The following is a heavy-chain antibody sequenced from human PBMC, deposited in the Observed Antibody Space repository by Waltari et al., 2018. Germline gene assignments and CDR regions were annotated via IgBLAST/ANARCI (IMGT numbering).Heavy chain of an antibody. J-gene: IGHJ2*01. CDR1: GGSISSYY. V-gene: IGHV3-64*01. CDR2: ISSNGGST. CDR3: ARVVGDYGDYGWYFDL. D-gene: IGHD4-17*01. Sequence: VQLQESGPGLVKPSETLSLTCTVSGGSISSYYWSWIRQPPGKGLEYVSAISSNGGSTYYANSVKGSFTISRDNSKNTLYLQMGSLRAEDMAVYYCARVVGDYGDYGWYFDLWGRGTLVTVSS.